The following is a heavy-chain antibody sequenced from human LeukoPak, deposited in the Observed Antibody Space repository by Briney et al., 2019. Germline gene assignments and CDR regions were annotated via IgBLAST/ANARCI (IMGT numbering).Heavy chain of an antibody. CDR1: GFIVSNNY. CDR3: ARAAYDGNGFTANHDH. Sequence: GGSLRLSCAASGFIVSNNYMSLVRQAPGKRLEWVSVLYSDGTTYYADSVKGRFSISRDNSKNTLFLQMNNLGAEDTAVYYCARAAYDGNGFTANHDHWGQGTLVTVSS. J-gene: IGHJ4*02. CDR2: LYSDGTT. V-gene: IGHV3-53*01. D-gene: IGHD3-22*01.